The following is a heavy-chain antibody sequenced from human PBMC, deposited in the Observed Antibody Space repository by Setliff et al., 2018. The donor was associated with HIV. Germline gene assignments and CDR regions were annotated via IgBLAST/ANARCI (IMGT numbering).Heavy chain of an antibody. CDR3: ARDISEGFFLERASEH. D-gene: IGHD3-3*01. CDR2: VYYSGST. V-gene: IGHV4-59*11. Sequence: SETLSLTCTVSGGSMTTHFWSWIRQPPGKGLEWIGGVYYSGSTNYNPSLKSRVTISLDTSENQFSLNLNSVTAADTAVYYCARDISEGFFLERASEHWSQGTLVTISS. J-gene: IGHJ1*01. CDR1: GGSMTTHF.